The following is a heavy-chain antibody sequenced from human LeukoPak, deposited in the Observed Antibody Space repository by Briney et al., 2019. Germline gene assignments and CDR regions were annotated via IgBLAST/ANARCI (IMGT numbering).Heavy chain of an antibody. V-gene: IGHV4-34*01. D-gene: IGHD6-19*01. Sequence: SETLSLTCAVYGGSFSGYYWSWIRQPPGKGLEWIGEINHSGSTNYNPSLKSRVTISVDTSKNQISLKLSSVTAADTAVYYCARAGQWLAYKFDYWGQGTLVTVSS. J-gene: IGHJ4*02. CDR3: ARAGQWLAYKFDY. CDR1: GGSFSGYY. CDR2: INHSGST.